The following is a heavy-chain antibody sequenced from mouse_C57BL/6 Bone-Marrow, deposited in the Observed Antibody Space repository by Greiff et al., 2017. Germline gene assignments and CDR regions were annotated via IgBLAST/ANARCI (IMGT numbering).Heavy chain of an antibody. J-gene: IGHJ2*01. D-gene: IGHD1-1*01. CDR1: GYTFTSYW. CDR2: IYPSDSET. V-gene: IGHV1-61*01. Sequence: VQLQQPGAELVRPGSSVKLSCKASGYTFTSYWMDWVKQRPGQGLEWIGNIYPSDSETHYNQKFKDKATLTVDKSSSTAYMQLSSLTSEDSAVYYCARKDYGSSYAGYWGQGTTLTVSS. CDR3: ARKDYGSSYAGY.